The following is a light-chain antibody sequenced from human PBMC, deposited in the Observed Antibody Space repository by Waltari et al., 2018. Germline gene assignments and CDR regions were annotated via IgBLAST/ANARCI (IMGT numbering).Light chain of an antibody. CDR3: MQGTHWPRT. J-gene: IGKJ1*01. CDR2: KVS. V-gene: IGKV2-30*02. Sequence: VVMTQSPLSLPVTLGQPASVSCRTSQSLVHSDGTTYLNWFHQRPGQSPRRLIYKVSNRDSGVPDRFSGSGSGTDFTLKISRVEAEDVGVYYCMQGTHWPRTFGQGTKVEIK. CDR1: QSLVHSDGTTY.